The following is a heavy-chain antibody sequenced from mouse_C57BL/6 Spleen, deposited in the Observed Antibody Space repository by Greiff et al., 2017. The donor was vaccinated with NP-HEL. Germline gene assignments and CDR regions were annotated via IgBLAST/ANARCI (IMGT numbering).Heavy chain of an antibody. J-gene: IGHJ2*01. CDR2: IWTGGGT. CDR3: ARNYNGDGSSLYYFDY. V-gene: IGHV2-9-1*01. Sequence: VKLVESGPGLVAPSQSLSITCTVSGFSLTSYAISWVRQPPGKGLEWLGVIWTGGGTNYNSALKSRLSISKDNSKSQVFLKMNSLQTDDTARYYCARNYNGDGSSLYYFDYWGQGTTLTVSS. CDR1: GFSLTSYA. D-gene: IGHD1-1*01.